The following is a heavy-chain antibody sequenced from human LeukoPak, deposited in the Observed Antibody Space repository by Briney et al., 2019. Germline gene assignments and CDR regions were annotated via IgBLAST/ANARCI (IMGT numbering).Heavy chain of an antibody. V-gene: IGHV5-51*01. CDR3: ARAYQTITVAGSFSFYFDY. CDR2: IYPGDSDT. J-gene: IGHJ4*02. Sequence: GESLKISCKGSGYSFNIYWIGWVRQEPGKGLEWMGIIYPGDSDTRYSPSFQGQVTISADKSISTAYLQWSSLKASDTAMYYCARAYQTITVAGSFSFYFDYWGQGTLVTVSS. CDR1: GYSFNIYW. D-gene: IGHD6-19*01.